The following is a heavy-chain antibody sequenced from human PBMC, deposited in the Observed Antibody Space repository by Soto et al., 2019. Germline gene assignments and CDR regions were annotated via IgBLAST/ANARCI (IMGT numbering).Heavy chain of an antibody. CDR3: ARDLSGSYPYYYYGMDV. J-gene: IGHJ6*02. CDR1: GFTFSDYY. CDR2: ISSSNSTI. Sequence: PGGSLRLSCAASGFTFSDYYMSWIRQAPGKGLEWVSYISSSNSTIYYADSVKGRFTISRDNAKNSLYLQMNSLRDEDTAVYYCARDLSGSYPYYYYGMDVWGQGTTVTVSS. D-gene: IGHD1-26*01. V-gene: IGHV3-11*04.